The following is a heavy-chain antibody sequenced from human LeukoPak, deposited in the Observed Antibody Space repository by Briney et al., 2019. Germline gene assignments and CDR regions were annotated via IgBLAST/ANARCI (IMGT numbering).Heavy chain of an antibody. J-gene: IGHJ4*02. CDR1: GGSISSYY. V-gene: IGHV4-59*12. Sequence: PSETLSLTCTVSGGSISSYYWSWIRQPPGKGLEWIGYIYYSGSTNYNPSLKSRVTISVDTSKNQFSLKLSSVTAADTAVYYCARGRGIVGAQSGFDYWGQGTLVTVSS. CDR2: IYYSGST. D-gene: IGHD1-26*01. CDR3: ARGRGIVGAQSGFDY.